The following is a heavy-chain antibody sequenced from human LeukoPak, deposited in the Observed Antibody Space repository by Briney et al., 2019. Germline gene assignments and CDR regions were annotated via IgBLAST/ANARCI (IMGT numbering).Heavy chain of an antibody. J-gene: IGHJ6*03. Sequence: GGSLRLSCAASGFTVSFYGMSWVRQAPGRGLEWVSALSVSGGTTYYADFMEGLFTISRDTTNRSLYMNMNSLRVEDTALYYSARDGGWYKRGFDHYYYYMGVWGKGPTVIVSS. CDR3: ARDGGWYKRGFDHYYYYMGV. V-gene: IGHV3-23*01. CDR1: GFTVSFYG. CDR2: LSVSGGTT. D-gene: IGHD6-19*01.